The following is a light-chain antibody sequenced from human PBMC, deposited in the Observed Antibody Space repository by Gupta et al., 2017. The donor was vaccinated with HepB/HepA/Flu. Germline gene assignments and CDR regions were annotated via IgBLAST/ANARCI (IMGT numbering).Light chain of an antibody. J-gene: IGLJ2*01. V-gene: IGLV2-14*03. Sequence: QPALTQPASVSGSPGPSIAIACTGPSSDIGAYNSVSWYQQHPGQAPQLIIYDVNNRPSGVSNRFSGSKSGNTAFLIISGLQAEDEADYFCGSYTRSSTWLFGGGTKVTVL. CDR2: DVN. CDR1: SSDIGAYNS. CDR3: GSYTRSSTWL.